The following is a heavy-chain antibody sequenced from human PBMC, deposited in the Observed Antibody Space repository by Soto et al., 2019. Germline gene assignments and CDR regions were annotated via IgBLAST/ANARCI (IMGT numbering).Heavy chain of an antibody. CDR1: GGTFSSYA. D-gene: IGHD6-25*01. CDR2: IIPIFGTA. Sequence: GASVKVSCKASGGTFSSYAISWVRQAPGQGLEWMGGIIPIFGTANYAQKFQGRVTITADESTSTAYMELSSLRSEDTAVYYCATVLYSSASNYYGMDVWGQGTTVTVSS. V-gene: IGHV1-69*13. J-gene: IGHJ6*02. CDR3: ATVLYSSASNYYGMDV.